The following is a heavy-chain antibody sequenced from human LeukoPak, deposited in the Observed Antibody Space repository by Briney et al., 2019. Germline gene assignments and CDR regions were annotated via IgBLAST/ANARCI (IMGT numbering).Heavy chain of an antibody. CDR2: IYTSGST. J-gene: IGHJ5*02. D-gene: IGHD2-2*02. V-gene: IGHV4-4*07. CDR3: ARQSAVRIVPAAIGAAHNWFDP. CDR1: GGSISSYY. Sequence: SETLSLTCTVSGGSISSYYWSWIRQPAGKGLEWIGRIYTSGSTNYNPSLKSRVTMSVDTSKNQFSLKLSSVTAADTAVYYCARQSAVRIVPAAIGAAHNWFDPWGQGTLVTVSS.